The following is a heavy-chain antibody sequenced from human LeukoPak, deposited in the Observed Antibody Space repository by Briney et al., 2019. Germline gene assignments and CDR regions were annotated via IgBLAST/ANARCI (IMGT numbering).Heavy chain of an antibody. CDR2: INLSGGST. CDR3: AGEDVVLTAIHALDI. J-gene: IGHJ3*02. CDR1: GDIFTTYS. Sequence: ASVKVSCKASGDIFTTYSMHWVRQAPGQGLEWMGIINLSGGSTTYAQRFQGRVTMTGDTSTSTVHMELSSLRSEDTAIYYCAGEDVVLTAIHALDIWGQGTVVTVSS. D-gene: IGHD2-21*02. V-gene: IGHV1-46*01.